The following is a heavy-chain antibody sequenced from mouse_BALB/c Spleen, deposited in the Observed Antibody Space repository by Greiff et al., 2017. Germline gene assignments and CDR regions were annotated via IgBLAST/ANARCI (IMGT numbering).Heavy chain of an antibody. CDR2: IDPENGDT. CDR3: AKVLALTDAMDY. J-gene: IGHJ4*01. CDR1: GFNIKDYY. Sequence: EVQLQQSGAELVRSGASVKLSCTASGFNIKDYYMHWVKQRPEQGLEWIGWIDPENGDTEYAPKFQGKATMTADTSSNTAYLQLSSLTSEDTAVYYCAKVLALTDAMDYWGQGTSVTVSS. D-gene: IGHD1-1*01. V-gene: IGHV14-4*02.